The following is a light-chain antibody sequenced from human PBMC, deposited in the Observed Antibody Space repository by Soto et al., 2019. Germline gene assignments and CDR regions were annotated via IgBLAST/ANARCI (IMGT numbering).Light chain of an antibody. Sequence: QSVLTQPRSVSGSPGQSVTISCTGTSSDVGRYDYVSWYQQYPGEAPKLIIYDVTERPSGVPDRFSGSKSGNTASLTISGLRAEDEAAYSCCSFAGSYPYVFGSGTKVTVL. V-gene: IGLV2-11*01. CDR2: DVT. CDR3: CSFAGSYPYV. J-gene: IGLJ1*01. CDR1: SSDVGRYDY.